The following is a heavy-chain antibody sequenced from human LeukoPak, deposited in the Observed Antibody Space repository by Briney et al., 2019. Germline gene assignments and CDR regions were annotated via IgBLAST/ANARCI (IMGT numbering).Heavy chain of an antibody. Sequence: GGSLRLSCAASGFIFDDYAMHWVRQAPGKGLEWVAFIRYDGSNKYYADSVKGRFTISRDNSKNTLYLQMNSLRAEDTAVYYCAKDTYDSSGFYPLYYYYYMDVWGKGTTVTISS. CDR3: AKDTYDSSGFYPLYYYYYMDV. CDR2: IRYDGSNK. V-gene: IGHV3-30*02. D-gene: IGHD3-22*01. J-gene: IGHJ6*03. CDR1: GFIFDDYA.